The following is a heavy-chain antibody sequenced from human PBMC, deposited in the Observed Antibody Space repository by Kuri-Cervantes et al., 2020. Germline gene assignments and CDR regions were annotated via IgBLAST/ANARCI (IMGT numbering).Heavy chain of an antibody. Sequence: GESLKISCKGSGYSFTSYWIGWVRQMPGKGLEWMGIIYPGDSDIRYSPSFQGQVTISADKSINTAYLQWTSLRASDTAMYYCARSSGWYRVYSYWGQGTLVTVSS. J-gene: IGHJ4*02. CDR2: IYPGDSDI. CDR1: GYSFTSYW. V-gene: IGHV5-51*01. CDR3: ARSSGWYRVYSY. D-gene: IGHD6-19*01.